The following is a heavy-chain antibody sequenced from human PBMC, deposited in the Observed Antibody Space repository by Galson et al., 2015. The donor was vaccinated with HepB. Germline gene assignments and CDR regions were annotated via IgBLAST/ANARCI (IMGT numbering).Heavy chain of an antibody. CDR1: GFTFSSYA. V-gene: IGHV3-23*01. CDR2: ISGSGGST. D-gene: IGHD1-7*01. Sequence: SLRLSCAASGFTFSSYAMSWVRQAPGKGLEWVSAISGSGGSTYYADSVKGRFTISRDNSKNTLYLQMNSLRAEDTAVYYCAKGYNWNFNFDYWGQGTLVTVSS. CDR3: AKGYNWNFNFDY. J-gene: IGHJ4*02.